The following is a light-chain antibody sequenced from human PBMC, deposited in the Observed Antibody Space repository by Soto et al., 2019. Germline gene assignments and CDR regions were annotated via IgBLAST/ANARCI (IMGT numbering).Light chain of an antibody. CDR1: EGISSY. CDR3: QQLNGSPYT. CDR2: CAS. J-gene: IGKJ3*01. Sequence: DFQVTQSPSILSAPVGASVNITCRASEGISSYLAWYQQKPGKAPKLLIYCASTLQSGVPSRFSGRGSGTQFTLTISSLQPEDFATYYCQQLNGSPYTFGHGTKVDIK. V-gene: IGKV1-9*01.